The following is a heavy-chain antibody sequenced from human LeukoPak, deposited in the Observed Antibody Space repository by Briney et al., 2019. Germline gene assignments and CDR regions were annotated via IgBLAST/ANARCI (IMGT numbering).Heavy chain of an antibody. J-gene: IGHJ6*02. CDR1: GYTFTSYD. CDR2: MNPNSGNT. D-gene: IGHD5-12*01. Sequence: ASVKVSCKASGYTFTSYDINWVRQPTGQGLEWMGWMNPNSGNTGYAQKFQGRVTMTRNTSISTAYMELSSLRSEDTAVYYCARGLFEDIVASPHYGMDVWGQGTTVTVSS. V-gene: IGHV1-8*01. CDR3: ARGLFEDIVASPHYGMDV.